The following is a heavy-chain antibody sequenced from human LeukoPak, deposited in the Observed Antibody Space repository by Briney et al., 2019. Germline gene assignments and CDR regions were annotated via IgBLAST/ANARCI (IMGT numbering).Heavy chain of an antibody. Sequence: GGSLRLSCAASGFTFSTYAMTWVRQAPGKGLEWVSLISRGGDVTYYADSVKGRFTISRDNAKNSLYLQMNSLRAEDTAVYYCARGGRRELAAMGYWGQGTLVTVSS. D-gene: IGHD1-26*01. CDR1: GFTFSTYA. V-gene: IGHV3-23*01. J-gene: IGHJ4*02. CDR2: ISRGGDVT. CDR3: ARGGRRELAAMGY.